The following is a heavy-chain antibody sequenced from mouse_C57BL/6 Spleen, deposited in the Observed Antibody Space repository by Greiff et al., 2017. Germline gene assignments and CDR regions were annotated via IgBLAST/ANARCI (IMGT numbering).Heavy chain of an antibody. Sequence: EVKLMESGPGLVKPSQSLSLTCSVTGYSITSGYYWNWIRQFPGNKLEWMGCISYDGSNNYNPTLKNRISITRDTPKNPFFLKLNSVTTEDTATYYCARDIALLRSLYAMDYWGQGTSVTVSS. CDR1: GYSITSGYY. D-gene: IGHD1-1*01. V-gene: IGHV3-6*01. J-gene: IGHJ4*01. CDR3: ARDIALLRSLYAMDY. CDR2: ISYDGSN.